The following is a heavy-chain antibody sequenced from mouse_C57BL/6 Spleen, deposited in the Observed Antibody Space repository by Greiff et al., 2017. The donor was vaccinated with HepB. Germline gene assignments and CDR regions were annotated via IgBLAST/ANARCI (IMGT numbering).Heavy chain of an antibody. CDR1: GYTFTDYE. V-gene: IGHV1-15*01. J-gene: IGHJ1*03. CDR3: TPSYYGSSYNWYFDV. D-gene: IGHD1-1*01. Sequence: QVQLQQSGAELVRPGASVTLSCEASGYTFTDYEMHWVKQTPVHGLEWIGAIDPETGGTAYNQKFKGKAILTADKSSSTAYMELRSLTSEDSAVYYCTPSYYGSSYNWYFDVWGTGTTVTVSS. CDR2: IDPETGGT.